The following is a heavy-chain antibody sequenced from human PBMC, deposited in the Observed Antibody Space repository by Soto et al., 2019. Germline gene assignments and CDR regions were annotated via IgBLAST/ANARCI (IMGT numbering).Heavy chain of an antibody. J-gene: IGHJ6*02. CDR2: IYYSGST. D-gene: IGHD3-3*01. Sequence: SETLSLTCTVSGGSISSYYWSWIRQPPGKGLEWIGYIYYSGSTNYNPSLKSRVTISVDTSKNQFSLKLSSVTAADTAVYYCARGDYDFWSGRHYYGMDVWGQGTTVTVSS. CDR1: GGSISSYY. CDR3: ARGDYDFWSGRHYYGMDV. V-gene: IGHV4-59*01.